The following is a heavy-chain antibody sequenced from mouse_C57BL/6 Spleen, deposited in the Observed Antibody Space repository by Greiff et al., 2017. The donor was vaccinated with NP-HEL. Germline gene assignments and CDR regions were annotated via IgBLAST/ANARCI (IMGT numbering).Heavy chain of an antibody. CDR3: ANLLLRHFDV. J-gene: IGHJ1*03. CDR1: GYTFTSYW. Sequence: VQLQQPGAELVMPGASVKLSCKASGYTFTSYWMHWVKQRPGQGLEWIGEIDPSDSYTNYNQKFKGKSTLTVDKSSSTAYMQLSSLTSEDSAVYYCANLLLRHFDVWGTGTTVTVSS. V-gene: IGHV1-69*01. D-gene: IGHD1-1*01. CDR2: IDPSDSYT.